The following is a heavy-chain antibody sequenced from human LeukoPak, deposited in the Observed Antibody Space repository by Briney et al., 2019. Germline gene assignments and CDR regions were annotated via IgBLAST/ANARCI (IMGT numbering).Heavy chain of an antibody. D-gene: IGHD6-13*01. CDR2: INHSGST. V-gene: IGHV4-34*01. CDR3: ARGSFVAAAGTAGYYYYYMDV. Sequence: SETLSLTCAVYGGSFSGYYWSWIPQPPGKGLEWIGEINHSGSTNYNPSLKSRVTISVDTSKNQFSLKLSSVTAADTAVYYCARGSFVAAAGTAGYYYYYMDVWGKGTTVTVSS. J-gene: IGHJ6*03. CDR1: GGSFSGYY.